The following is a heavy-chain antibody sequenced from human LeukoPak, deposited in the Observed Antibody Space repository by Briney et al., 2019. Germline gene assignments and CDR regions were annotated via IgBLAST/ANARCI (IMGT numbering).Heavy chain of an antibody. V-gene: IGHV3-21*01. Sequence: GGSLRLSCAASGFTFSSYSVNWVRQAPGKGLEWVSSISSSSSYIYYADSVKGRFTISRDNAKNSLYLQMNSLRAEDTAVYYCARVGAIRRIHPREYYFDYWGQGTLVTVSS. D-gene: IGHD2-2*02. CDR1: GFTFSSYS. J-gene: IGHJ4*02. CDR2: ISSSSSYI. CDR3: ARVGAIRRIHPREYYFDY.